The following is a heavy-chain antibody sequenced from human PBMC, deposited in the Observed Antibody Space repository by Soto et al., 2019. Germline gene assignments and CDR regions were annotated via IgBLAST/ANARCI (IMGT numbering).Heavy chain of an antibody. CDR3: ARGSGTYYGLGGN. D-gene: IGHD1-26*01. V-gene: IGHV1-46*01. J-gene: IGHJ4*02. Sequence: QVQLVQSGAEVKKPGASVKLPCKASGYTFTSHYMHWVRQAPGQGLEWMGIINPSGGSTSYAQKCQGRVTMTRDTSTSTVYMELSSLRSEDTAVYFCARGSGTYYGLGGNWGQGTLVTVSS. CDR2: INPSGGST. CDR1: GYTFTSHY.